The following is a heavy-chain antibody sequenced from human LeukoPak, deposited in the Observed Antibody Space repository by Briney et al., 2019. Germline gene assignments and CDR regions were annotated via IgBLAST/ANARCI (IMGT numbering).Heavy chain of an antibody. CDR1: GFTFDDYA. D-gene: IGHD3-10*01. CDR3: ARDRNYYGSGSLWFDP. Sequence: GGSLRLSCVASGFTFDDYAMSWVRQAPGKGLEWVSGINWNGDNTVYADSVKGRFTISRDNAKNSLYLQMNSLGAEDAAVYYCARDRNYYGSGSLWFDPWGQGTLVTVSS. CDR2: INWNGDNT. V-gene: IGHV3-20*04. J-gene: IGHJ5*02.